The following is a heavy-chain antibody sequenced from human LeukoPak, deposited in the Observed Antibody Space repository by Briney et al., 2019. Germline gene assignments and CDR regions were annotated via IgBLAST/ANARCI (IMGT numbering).Heavy chain of an antibody. Sequence: GGSLRLSCTASGFTFGNYAMSWFRQAPGKGLEWVGFIKTKAYGGTTEYAASVRGRFTISRDDSKSIAYLQMNSLKTEDTAVYYCVRGGSVGRYGPGDYWGQGTLVTVSS. V-gene: IGHV3-49*03. CDR2: IKTKAYGGTT. CDR1: GFTFGNYA. D-gene: IGHD3-9*01. CDR3: VRGGSVGRYGPGDY. J-gene: IGHJ4*02.